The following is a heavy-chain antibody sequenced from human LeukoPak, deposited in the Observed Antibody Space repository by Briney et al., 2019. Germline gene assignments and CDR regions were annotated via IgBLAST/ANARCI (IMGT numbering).Heavy chain of an antibody. CDR1: GGSFSGYY. V-gene: IGHV4-34*01. Sequence: PSETLSLTCAVYGGSFSGYYWSWIRQPPGKGLEWIGEINHSGSTNYNPSLKSRVTISVDTSKNQFSLKLSSVTAADTAVYYCARHSSSTSCYFLPWGQGTLVTVSS. CDR3: ARHSSSTSCYFLP. J-gene: IGHJ5*02. CDR2: INHSGST. D-gene: IGHD2-2*01.